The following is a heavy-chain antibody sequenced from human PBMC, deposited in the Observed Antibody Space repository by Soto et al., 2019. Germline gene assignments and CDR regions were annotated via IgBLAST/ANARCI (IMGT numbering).Heavy chain of an antibody. CDR2: MNPRSGNT. V-gene: IGHV1-8*01. D-gene: IGHD6-13*01. CDR1: GYTFITYE. CDR3: ARGDSFTSSWYWFDS. J-gene: IGHJ5*01. Sequence: ASVKVSCKTSGYTFITYEITWVRQAPGQGLEWMGWMNPRSGNTGYAKKFQGRVAMTRDTSINTAYMELTNLTSEDTAVYYCARGDSFTSSWYWFDSWGQGSLVTISS.